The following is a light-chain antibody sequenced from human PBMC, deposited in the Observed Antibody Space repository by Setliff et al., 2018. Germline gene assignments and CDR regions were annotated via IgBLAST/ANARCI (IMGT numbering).Light chain of an antibody. CDR3: QQRSSWPLFT. CDR2: GAS. CDR1: QSVGSY. J-gene: IGKJ3*01. Sequence: IVLTQSPATLSLSPGERATFSCRASQSVGSYLAWYQQRHGQAPRLVIYGASYRPAGIPARFSGSGSGTNFTLTISKVEPEDFAVYFCQQRSSWPLFTFGPGTKVDIK. V-gene: IGKV3-11*01.